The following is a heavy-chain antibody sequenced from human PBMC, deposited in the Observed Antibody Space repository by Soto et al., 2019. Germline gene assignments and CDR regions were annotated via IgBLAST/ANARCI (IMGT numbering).Heavy chain of an antibody. CDR1: GFTFSSYA. CDR3: AKTVVYYYYYGMDV. Sequence: PGGSLRLSCAASGFTFSSYAMHWVRQAPGKGLEWVAVISYDGSNKYYADSVKGRFTISKDNSKNTLYLQMNSLRAEDTAVYYCAKTVVYYYYYGMDVWGQGTTVTVS. CDR2: ISYDGSNK. D-gene: IGHD2-15*01. V-gene: IGHV3-30-3*01. J-gene: IGHJ6*02.